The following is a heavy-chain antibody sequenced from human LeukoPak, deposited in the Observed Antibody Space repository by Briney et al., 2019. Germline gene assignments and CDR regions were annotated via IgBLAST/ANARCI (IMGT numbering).Heavy chain of an antibody. D-gene: IGHD3-3*02. CDR2: IDHSGNT. CDR3: ARQGSISAFDF. CDR1: GGSFSGYY. J-gene: IGHJ4*02. Sequence: SETLSLTCAVYGGSFSGYYWSWIRRPPGKGLEWIGEIDHSGNTKYNPSLKSRVTISVDTSKNQFSLNVRALSAADTAVYFCARQGSISAFDFWGRGTLVTVCS. V-gene: IGHV4-34*01.